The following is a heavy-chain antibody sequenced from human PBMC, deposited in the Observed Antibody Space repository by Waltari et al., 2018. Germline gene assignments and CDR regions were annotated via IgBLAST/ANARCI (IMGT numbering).Heavy chain of an antibody. V-gene: IGHV3-74*03. CDR2: MKTDGTSI. CDR3: TRNPGY. Sequence: EVQLVNSGGGLVQPGGSLRLSCAASDFVFTDYWLDWVRQAPGKGLVWVSRMKTDGTSITYADSVKGRFTISRDSAKNTYYLQMNSLRAEDTAVYYCTRNPGYWGQGTLVTVSS. J-gene: IGHJ4*02. CDR1: DFVFTDYW.